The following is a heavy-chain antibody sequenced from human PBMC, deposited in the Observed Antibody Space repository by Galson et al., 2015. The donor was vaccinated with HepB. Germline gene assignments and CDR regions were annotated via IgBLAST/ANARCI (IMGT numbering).Heavy chain of an antibody. D-gene: IGHD6-19*01. CDR2: ISYDGKNK. J-gene: IGHJ4*02. Sequence: SLRLSCAASGFTFSNYGTYWVRQAPGKGLEWVALISYDGKNKYYGDSVKGRFTISRDNSKNTLYLQMNSLKPEDTAVYYCAEAKDGGWLAIDYWGQGTLVTVSS. CDR3: AEAKDGGWLAIDY. CDR1: GFTFSNYG. V-gene: IGHV3-30*18.